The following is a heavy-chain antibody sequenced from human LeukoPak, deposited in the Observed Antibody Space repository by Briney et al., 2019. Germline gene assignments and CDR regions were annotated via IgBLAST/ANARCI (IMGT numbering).Heavy chain of an antibody. V-gene: IGHV4-59*02. Sequence: GSLRLSCAASGFTVSSNYMSWVRQAPGKGLEWIGYGYFRGNTFYNPSLKGRVTISVDTSNNHFSLQLNSVTAADTAVYYCARDENCSGGNCYFIWAQGPQVPVPS. CDR2: GYFRGNT. CDR1: GFTVSSNY. J-gene: IGHJ4*02. CDR3: ARDENCSGGNCYFI. D-gene: IGHD2-15*01.